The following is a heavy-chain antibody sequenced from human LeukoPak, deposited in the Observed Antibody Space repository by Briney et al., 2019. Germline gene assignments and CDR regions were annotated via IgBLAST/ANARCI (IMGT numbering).Heavy chain of an antibody. J-gene: IGHJ4*02. D-gene: IGHD7-27*01. Sequence: GGSLRLSCAASGFTFNNYGIHWVRQAPGKGLEWVAIIWHDGSDKYYADSVKGRFTISRDNSKTTLYLQMNSLRAEDTAVYYCARGEKPNWGYLDYWGQGTLVTVSS. V-gene: IGHV3-33*01. CDR3: ARGEKPNWGYLDY. CDR1: GFTFNNYG. CDR2: IWHDGSDK.